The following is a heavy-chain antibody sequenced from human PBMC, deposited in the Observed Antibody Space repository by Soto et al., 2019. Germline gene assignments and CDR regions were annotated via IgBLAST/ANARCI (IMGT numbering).Heavy chain of an antibody. CDR1: GGSISSYY. J-gene: IGHJ4*02. D-gene: IGHD5-12*01. V-gene: IGHV4-39*01. Sequence: SETLSLTCTVSGGSISSYYWGWIRQPPGKGLEWIGTIYYSGSTYYNPSLKSRFTISVDTSKNQFSLKLSSVTAADTAVYYCARLGYSDYNRRAYYFDYWGQGTLVTVSS. CDR2: IYYSGST. CDR3: ARLGYSDYNRRAYYFDY.